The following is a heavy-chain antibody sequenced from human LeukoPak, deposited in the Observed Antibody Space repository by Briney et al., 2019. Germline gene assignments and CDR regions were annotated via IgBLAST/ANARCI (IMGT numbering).Heavy chain of an antibody. D-gene: IGHD3-3*01. Sequence: ASVKVSCKASGGTFSTYAISWVRQAPGQGLEWMGGIIPIFATTNYAQRFQGRVTITADGSTSTAYMELSSLRSEDTAVCYCARHAILQILEGDAFDIWGQGTMVTVSS. CDR2: IIPIFATT. J-gene: IGHJ3*02. CDR3: ARHAILQILEGDAFDI. CDR1: GGTFSTYA. V-gene: IGHV1-69*01.